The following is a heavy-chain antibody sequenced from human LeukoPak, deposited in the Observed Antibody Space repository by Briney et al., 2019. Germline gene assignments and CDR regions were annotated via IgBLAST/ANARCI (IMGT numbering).Heavy chain of an antibody. D-gene: IGHD3-22*01. Sequence: SETLSLTCTVSGGSISSYYWSWIRQPPGKGLEWIGYIYYSGSTNYNPSLKSRVTISVDTSKNQFSPKLSSVTAADTAVYYCARYYYDSSGYYNWFDPWGQGTLVTVSS. CDR2: IYYSGST. V-gene: IGHV4-59*01. J-gene: IGHJ5*02. CDR3: ARYYYDSSGYYNWFDP. CDR1: GGSISSYY.